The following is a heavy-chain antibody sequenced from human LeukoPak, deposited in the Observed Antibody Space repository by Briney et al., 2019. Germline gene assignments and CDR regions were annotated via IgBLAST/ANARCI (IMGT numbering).Heavy chain of an antibody. J-gene: IGHJ5*02. CDR3: ARHVGQQSDNWFDP. Sequence: ESLQISCKGSGYSFTSYWIGWVRQMPGKGLEWMGIIYPGDSNTRYSPSFQGQVTISADKSISTAYLQWSRLKAWDTAMYYCARHVGQQSDNWFDPWGQGTLVTVSS. V-gene: IGHV5-51*01. CDR2: IYPGDSNT. D-gene: IGHD6-13*01. CDR1: GYSFTSYW.